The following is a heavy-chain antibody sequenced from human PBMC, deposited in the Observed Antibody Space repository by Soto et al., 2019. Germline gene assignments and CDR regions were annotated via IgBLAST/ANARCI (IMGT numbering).Heavy chain of an antibody. CDR1: GYTFTSSG. CDR3: ARDLHGDPYY. CDR2: ISTDNGNT. Sequence: ASVKVSCKASGYTFTSSGISWVRQAPGQGLEWLGWISTDNGNTNYAQHLQGRVSLTTDTSTSTAYMELRSLRSDDTAVYYCARDLHGDPYYWGQGTLVTVSS. J-gene: IGHJ4*02. V-gene: IGHV1-18*01. D-gene: IGHD4-17*01.